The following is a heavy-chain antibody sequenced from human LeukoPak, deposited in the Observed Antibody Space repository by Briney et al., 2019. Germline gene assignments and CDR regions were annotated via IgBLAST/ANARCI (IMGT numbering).Heavy chain of an antibody. CDR3: ARVYGSGSSDY. Sequence: GGSLTLSCAAAGFTFTDYSMNWVRQAPGKGLEWVSSISSSSSYIYYADSVKGRFTISRDNAKNSLYLQMNSLRAEDTAVYYCARVYGSGSSDYWGQGTLVTVSS. CDR1: GFTFTDYS. CDR2: ISSSSSYI. V-gene: IGHV3-21*01. J-gene: IGHJ4*02. D-gene: IGHD3-10*01.